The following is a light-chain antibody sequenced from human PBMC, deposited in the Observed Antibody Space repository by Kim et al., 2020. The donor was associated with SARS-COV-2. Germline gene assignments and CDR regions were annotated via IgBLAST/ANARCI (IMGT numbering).Light chain of an antibody. CDR1: QIVSSNY. CDR2: DTS. CDR3: QRYGSSAIT. J-gene: IGKJ5*01. V-gene: IGKV3-20*01. Sequence: EIVLTQSPGTLSLSPGERATLSCRASQIVSSNYLAWYQQKPAQSPRLFIYDTSTRATGIPDRFTGSGSGTDFTLTISRVDPDDFAVYYCQRYGSSAITFGQGTRLGIK.